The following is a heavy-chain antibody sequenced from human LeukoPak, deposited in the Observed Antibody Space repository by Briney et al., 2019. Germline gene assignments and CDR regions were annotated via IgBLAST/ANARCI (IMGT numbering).Heavy chain of an antibody. Sequence: ASVKVSCKASGYTFTGYYMHWVRQAPGQGLEWMGRINPNSGGTNYAQKFQGGVTMTRDTSISTAYMELSSLRSEDTAVYYCARERSGYSSGRYGMDVWGQGTTVTVSS. D-gene: IGHD6-19*01. CDR1: GYTFTGYY. CDR3: ARERSGYSSGRYGMDV. V-gene: IGHV1-2*06. J-gene: IGHJ6*02. CDR2: INPNSGGT.